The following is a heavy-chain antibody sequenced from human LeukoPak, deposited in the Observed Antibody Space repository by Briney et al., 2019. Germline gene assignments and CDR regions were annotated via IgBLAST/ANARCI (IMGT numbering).Heavy chain of an antibody. CDR1: GDTVRSYA. CDR2: IIPIFGPA. J-gene: IGHJ6*03. Sequence: SVKVSCKDSGDTVRSYAIRWVRQTPGQGLEWMGGIIPIFGPANYAQKFQGRVTITAEESTSTDYMELSSLRSEDTAVYYCAREAQYYDFWSGYYNYYYMDVWGKGTTVTVSS. CDR3: AREAQYYDFWSGYYNYYYMDV. D-gene: IGHD3-3*01. V-gene: IGHV1-69*13.